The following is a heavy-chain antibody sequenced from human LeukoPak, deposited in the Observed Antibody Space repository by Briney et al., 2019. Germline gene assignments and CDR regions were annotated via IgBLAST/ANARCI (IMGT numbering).Heavy chain of an antibody. D-gene: IGHD1-1*01. J-gene: IGHJ6*02. CDR1: GFTFSSYA. Sequence: PGGSLRLSCAASGFTFSSYAMHWVRQAPGKGLEWVAVISYDGSNKYYAASVKGRFTISRDNSKNTLYLQMNSLRAEDTAVYYCAGELDYYGMDVWGQGTTVTVSS. CDR2: ISYDGSNK. CDR3: AGELDYYGMDV. V-gene: IGHV3-30-3*01.